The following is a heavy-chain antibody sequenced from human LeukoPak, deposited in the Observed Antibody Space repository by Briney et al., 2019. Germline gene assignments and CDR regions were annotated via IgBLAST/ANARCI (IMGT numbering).Heavy chain of an antibody. Sequence: PGGSLRLSCAASGFTFSSYAMSWVRQAPGKGLEWVSAISGSGGSTYYADSVKGRFTISRDNSKNALYPQMNSLRAEDTAVYYCAKPNPELTIQFDYWGQGTLVTVSS. CDR1: GFTFSSYA. CDR2: ISGSGGST. CDR3: AKPNPELTIQFDY. J-gene: IGHJ4*02. D-gene: IGHD5-18*01. V-gene: IGHV3-23*01.